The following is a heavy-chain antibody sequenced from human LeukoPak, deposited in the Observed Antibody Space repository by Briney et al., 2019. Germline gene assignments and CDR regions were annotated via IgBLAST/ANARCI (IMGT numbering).Heavy chain of an antibody. CDR2: ISWNSGSI. J-gene: IGHJ4*02. Sequence: GGSLRLSCSVSGFTFEDYAMHWVRQAPGKGLEWVSGISWNSGSIDYVESVKGRFTISRDNAENSLYLQMNSLRPEDTALYYCAKGSGRYWTFFDFWGRGTLVAVSS. V-gene: IGHV3-9*01. D-gene: IGHD1-26*01. CDR3: AKGSGRYWTFFDF. CDR1: GFTFEDYA.